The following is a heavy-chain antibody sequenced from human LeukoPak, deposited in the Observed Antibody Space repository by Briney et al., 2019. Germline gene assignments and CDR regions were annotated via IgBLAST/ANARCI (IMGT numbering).Heavy chain of an antibody. V-gene: IGHV3-23*01. Sequence: GGSLRLSCAASGFTFSSYAMSWVRQAPGKGLEWVSSISGSGGSTYYADSVKGRFTISRDNSKNTLYLQVNSLRAEDTAIYYCALRPDTWNAEAPGFWGQGTLVTVSS. CDR2: ISGSGGST. J-gene: IGHJ4*02. CDR1: GFTFSSYA. CDR3: ALRPDTWNAEAPGF. D-gene: IGHD1-1*01.